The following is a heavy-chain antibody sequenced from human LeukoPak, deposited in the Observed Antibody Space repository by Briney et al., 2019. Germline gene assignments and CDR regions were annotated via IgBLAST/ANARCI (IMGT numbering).Heavy chain of an antibody. Sequence: ASVKVSYKASGYTFTDYYMHWVRQAPGQGLEWMGWINPNSGGTNYAQKFQDRVTMTRDTSISTAYMELSSLRSDDTAVYYCATELGATYDNYYHGMDVWGQGTTVTVSS. J-gene: IGHJ6*02. CDR3: ATELGATYDNYYHGMDV. CDR2: INPNSGGT. V-gene: IGHV1-2*02. D-gene: IGHD1-26*01. CDR1: GYTFTDYY.